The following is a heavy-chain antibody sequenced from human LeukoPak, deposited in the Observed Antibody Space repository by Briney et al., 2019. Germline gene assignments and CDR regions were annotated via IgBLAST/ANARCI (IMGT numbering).Heavy chain of an antibody. CDR1: GYTFTSYG. Sequence: SVKVSCKASGYTFTSYGISWVRQAPGQGLEWIGWIVVGSGHTKYAQRFQERVTITRDMSTSTAYMELRSLRSEDTAVYYCAADTLQVGSWGQGTLVTVSS. CDR3: AADTLQVGS. CDR2: IVVGSGHT. J-gene: IGHJ4*02. V-gene: IGHV1-58*02. D-gene: IGHD4-11*01.